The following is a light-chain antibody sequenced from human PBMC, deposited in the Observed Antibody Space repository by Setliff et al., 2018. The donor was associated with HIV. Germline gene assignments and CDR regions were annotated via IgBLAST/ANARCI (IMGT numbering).Light chain of an antibody. Sequence: QSALTQPRSVSGSPGQSVTIACTGTSSDAGDYNFVSWYQLHLGKAPKLIIYDVTKRPSGVPDRFSGSKSANAASLTISGLQAEDEADYYCCSSAGTYTSFFVFGTGTKVTVL. V-gene: IGLV2-11*01. J-gene: IGLJ1*01. CDR3: CSSAGTYTSFFV. CDR2: DVT. CDR1: SSDAGDYNF.